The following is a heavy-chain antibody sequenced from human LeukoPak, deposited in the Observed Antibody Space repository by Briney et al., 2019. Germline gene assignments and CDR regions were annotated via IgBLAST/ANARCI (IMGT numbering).Heavy chain of an antibody. D-gene: IGHD3/OR15-3a*01. CDR3: ARVDWSAVYYYYGMDV. J-gene: IGHJ6*02. CDR2: ISHSGST. CDR1: GGSFSGYY. Sequence: PSETLSLTCAVYGGSFSGYYWSWIRQPPGKGLEWIGEISHSGSTNYNPSLKSRVTISVDTSKNQFSLKLSSVTAADTAVYYCARVDWSAVYYYYGMDVWGQGTTVTVSS. V-gene: IGHV4-34*01.